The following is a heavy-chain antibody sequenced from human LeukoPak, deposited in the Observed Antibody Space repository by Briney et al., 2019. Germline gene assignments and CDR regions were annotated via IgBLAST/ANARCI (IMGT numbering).Heavy chain of an antibody. J-gene: IGHJ4*02. CDR1: GFTFSSYA. Sequence: PGGSLRLSCAASGFTFSSYAMSWVRQAPGKGLEWVANIKQDGSEKYYVDSVKGRFTISRDNAKNSLYLQMNSLRAEDTAVYYCARDLAYYYDSSGYYYGYWGQGTLVTVSS. CDR2: IKQDGSEK. D-gene: IGHD3-22*01. V-gene: IGHV3-7*01. CDR3: ARDLAYYYDSSGYYYGY.